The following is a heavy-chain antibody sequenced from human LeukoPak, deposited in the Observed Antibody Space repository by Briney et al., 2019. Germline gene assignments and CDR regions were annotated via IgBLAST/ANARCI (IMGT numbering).Heavy chain of an antibody. CDR2: INTDGSST. V-gene: IGHV3-74*01. CDR1: GFTFSSYT. J-gene: IGHJ3*02. Sequence: PGGSLRLSCAASGFTFSSYTINWVRQTPGKGLVWVSRINTDGSSTSYTDSVKGRFTISRDNAKNTLYLQMNSLRAEDTAVYYCARDLEGVYQLLSGYHDSDIWGQGTMVTVSS. CDR3: ARDLEGVYQLLSGYHDSDI. D-gene: IGHD2-2*01.